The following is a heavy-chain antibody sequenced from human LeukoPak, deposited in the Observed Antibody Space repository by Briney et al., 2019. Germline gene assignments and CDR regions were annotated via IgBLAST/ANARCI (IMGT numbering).Heavy chain of an antibody. CDR3: ARGYDSDAFDI. CDR1: GGSISSYY. J-gene: IGHJ3*02. V-gene: IGHV4-59*01. Sequence: KSSETLSLTCTVSGGSISSYYWSWIRQPPGKGLEWIGYIYYSGSTNYNPSLKSRVTISVDTSKNQFSLKLSSVTAADTAVYYCARGYDSDAFDIWGQGTMVTVSS. D-gene: IGHD3-22*01. CDR2: IYYSGST.